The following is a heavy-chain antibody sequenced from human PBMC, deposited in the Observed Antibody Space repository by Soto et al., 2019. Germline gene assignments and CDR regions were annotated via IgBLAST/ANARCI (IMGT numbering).Heavy chain of an antibody. Sequence: AETLSLTCAASGFSISSYYWSWIRQPPGKGLEWIGYIYYSGSTNYNPSLKSRVTISVDTSKNQFSLKLSSVTAADTAVYYCARVIVEKYNWFDPWGQGTLVTVSS. V-gene: IGHV4-59*01. D-gene: IGHD1-26*01. CDR3: ARVIVEKYNWFDP. CDR2: IYYSGST. CDR1: GFSISSYY. J-gene: IGHJ5*02.